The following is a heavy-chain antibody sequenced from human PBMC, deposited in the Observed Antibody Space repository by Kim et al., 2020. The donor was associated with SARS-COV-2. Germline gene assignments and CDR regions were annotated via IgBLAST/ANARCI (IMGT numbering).Heavy chain of an antibody. CDR3: ARTTYSSGWYYFDY. D-gene: IGHD6-19*01. J-gene: IGHJ4*02. V-gene: IGHV4-4*09. Sequence: TPPLQSRVTISGETSTNQFSLTLSSVTAADTAVYYCARTTYSSGWYYFDYWGQGTLVTVSS.